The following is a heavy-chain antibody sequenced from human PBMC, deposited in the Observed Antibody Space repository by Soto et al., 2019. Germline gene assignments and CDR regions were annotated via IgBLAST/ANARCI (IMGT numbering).Heavy chain of an antibody. Sequence: PGGSLRVSCAASGFGFNGYDMHWVRQAPGKNLEWVAAISTAGDTYYLGSVKGRFTISREDAKNSLSLQMNSLRVGDTAVYYCARGGDRFDGMDVWGQGTTVTVSS. CDR3: ARGGDRFDGMDV. CDR2: ISTAGDT. V-gene: IGHV3-13*01. D-gene: IGHD2-21*01. CDR1: GFGFNGYD. J-gene: IGHJ6*02.